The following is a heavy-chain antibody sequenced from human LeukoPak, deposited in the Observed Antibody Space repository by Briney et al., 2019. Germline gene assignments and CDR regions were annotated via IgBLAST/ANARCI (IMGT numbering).Heavy chain of an antibody. CDR3: ARQEGYGEYRY. CDR1: GGSISSYY. CDR2: IYYSGST. J-gene: IGHJ4*02. Sequence: SETLSLTCTVSGGSISSYYWSWIRQPPGKGLEWIGYIYYSGSTYYNPSLKSRVTISVDTSKNQFSLKLSSVTAADTAVYYCARQEGYGEYRYWGQGTLVTVSS. V-gene: IGHV4-59*04. D-gene: IGHD4-17*01.